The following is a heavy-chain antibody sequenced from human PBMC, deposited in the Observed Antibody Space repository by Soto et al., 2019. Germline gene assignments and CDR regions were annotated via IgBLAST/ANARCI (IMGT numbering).Heavy chain of an antibody. Sequence: QITLKESGPTLVKPTQTLTLTCTLSGFSLNTTGVGVGWIRQPPGKALEWLALIYWSDDKRYSPSLKSRITITKDTSKNQVVLTMTNMDPVDTATYYWAHLSTLTGYYNFDYWGQGTLVTVSS. V-gene: IGHV2-5*01. CDR1: GFSLNTTGVG. CDR3: AHLSTLTGYYNFDY. D-gene: IGHD3-9*01. J-gene: IGHJ4*02. CDR2: IYWSDDK.